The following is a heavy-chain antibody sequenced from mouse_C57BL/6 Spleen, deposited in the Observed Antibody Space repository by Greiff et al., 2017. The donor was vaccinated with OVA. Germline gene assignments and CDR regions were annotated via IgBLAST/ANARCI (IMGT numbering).Heavy chain of an antibody. J-gene: IGHJ2*01. CDR3: ARQRGGYPYFDY. V-gene: IGHV5-9*01. CDR1: GFTFSSYT. CDR2: ISGGGGNT. D-gene: IGHD2-2*01. Sequence: DVMLVESGGGLVKPGGSLKLSCAASGFTFSSYTMSWVRQTPEKRLEWVATISGGGGNTYYPDSVKGRFTISRDNAKNTLYLQMSSLRSEDTALYYCARQRGGYPYFDYWGQGTTLTVSS.